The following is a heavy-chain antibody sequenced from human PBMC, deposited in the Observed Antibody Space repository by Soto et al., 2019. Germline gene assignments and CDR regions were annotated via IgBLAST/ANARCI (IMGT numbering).Heavy chain of an antibody. V-gene: IGHV1-2*04. CDR1: GYTFTGYY. CDR3: ARESLEMATITGAYYYYYYYMDV. J-gene: IGHJ6*03. D-gene: IGHD5-12*01. Sequence: ASVKVSCTASGYTFTGYYMHWVRQAPGQGLEWMGWINPNSGGTNYAQKFQGWVTMTRDTSISTAYMELSRLRSDDTAVYYCARESLEMATITGAYYYYYYYMDVWGKGTTVTVSS. CDR2: INPNSGGT.